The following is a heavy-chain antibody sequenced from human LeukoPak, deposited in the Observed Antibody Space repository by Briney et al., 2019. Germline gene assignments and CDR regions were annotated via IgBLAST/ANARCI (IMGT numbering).Heavy chain of an antibody. CDR2: IYYSGST. CDR1: GVSISTYY. V-gene: IGHV4-59*01. Sequence: KTSETLSLTCTVSGVSISTYYWSWIQHPPGKGLECGGYIYYSGSTNYNPSLKSLVTISEDTSKHHFSLNLTSLTAADTAVYYCAKGGKGFPLGLRFDSWGQGTLVSVSS. CDR3: AKGGKGFPLGLRFDS. J-gene: IGHJ4*02. D-gene: IGHD2-21*01.